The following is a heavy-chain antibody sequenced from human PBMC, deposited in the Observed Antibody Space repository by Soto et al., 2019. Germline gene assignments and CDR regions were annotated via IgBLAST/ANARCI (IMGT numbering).Heavy chain of an antibody. Sequence: SETLSLTCTVSGGSISSYYWSWIRQPPGKGLEWIGYIYYSGSTNYNPSLKSRVTISVDTSKNQFSLKLSSVTAADTAVYYCARVAARSAYFDYWGQGTLVTVSS. CDR3: ARVAARSAYFDY. CDR2: IYYSGST. V-gene: IGHV4-59*01. CDR1: GGSISSYY. D-gene: IGHD6-6*01. J-gene: IGHJ4*02.